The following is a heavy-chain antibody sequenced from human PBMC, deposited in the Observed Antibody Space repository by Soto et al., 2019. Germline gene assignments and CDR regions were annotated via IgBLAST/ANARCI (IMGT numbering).Heavy chain of an antibody. Sequence: PGGSLRLSCAASGFTFSSYAMHWVRQAPGKGLEWVAVTWYDGSNKYYADSVKGRFTISRDNSKNTLYLQMNSLRAEDTAVYYCARDLAPTQLVDYYYYRMDVWGQGTTVTVSS. CDR3: ARDLAPTQLVDYYYYRMDV. V-gene: IGHV3-33*08. D-gene: IGHD6-6*01. CDR2: TWYDGSNK. J-gene: IGHJ6*02. CDR1: GFTFSSYA.